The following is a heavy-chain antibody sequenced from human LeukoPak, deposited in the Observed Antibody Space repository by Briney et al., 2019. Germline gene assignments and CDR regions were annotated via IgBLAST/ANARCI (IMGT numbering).Heavy chain of an antibody. J-gene: IGHJ4*02. CDR3: ASDPVWGSSVY. V-gene: IGHV3-11*06. Sequence: SVKGRFIISRDNAKNSLYLQMNSLRVDDSAVYYCASDPVWGSSVYWGQGTLVTVSS. D-gene: IGHD3-16*01.